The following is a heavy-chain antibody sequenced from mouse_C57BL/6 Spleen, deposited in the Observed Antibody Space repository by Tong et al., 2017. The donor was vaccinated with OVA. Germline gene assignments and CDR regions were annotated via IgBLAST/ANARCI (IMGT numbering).Heavy chain of an antibody. CDR1: GFTFSSYG. CDR3: ARILRLRLDY. Sequence: EVQLQESGGDLVKPGGSLKLSCAASGFTFSSYGMSWVRQTPDKRLEWVATISSGGSYTYYPDSVKGRFTISRDNAKNTLYLQMSSRKSEDTAMYYCARILRLRLDYWGQGTTLTVSS. CDR2: ISSGGSYT. D-gene: IGHD1-2*01. J-gene: IGHJ2*01. V-gene: IGHV5-6*01.